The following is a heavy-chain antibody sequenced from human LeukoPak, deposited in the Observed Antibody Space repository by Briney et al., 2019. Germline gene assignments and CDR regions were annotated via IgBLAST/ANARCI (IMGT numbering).Heavy chain of an antibody. V-gene: IGHV1-69*05. CDR3: ARGALYGDYAVDY. J-gene: IGHJ4*02. CDR1: GGTFSSYA. Sequence: SVKVSCKASGGTFSSYAISWVRQAPGQGLEWIGRIIPIFGTANYAQKFQGRVTITTDESTSTAYMELSSLRSEDTAVYYCARGALYGDYAVDYWGQGTLVTVSS. CDR2: IIPIFGTA. D-gene: IGHD4-17*01.